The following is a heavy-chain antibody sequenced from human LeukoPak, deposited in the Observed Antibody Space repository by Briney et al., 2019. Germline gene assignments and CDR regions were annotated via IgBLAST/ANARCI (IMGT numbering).Heavy chain of an antibody. Sequence: ASVKVSCKPSGYTFTDYYIHWVRQAPGHGLEWMGWINPNSGGTNYAQKFQGRVTMTRDTSISTAYMELSRLRSDDTAVYYCASSDPYTRYYCYYYMDVWGKGTTVTVSS. V-gene: IGHV1-2*02. J-gene: IGHJ6*03. CDR1: GYTFTDYY. CDR2: INPNSGGT. D-gene: IGHD2-21*02. CDR3: ASSDPYTRYYCYYYMDV.